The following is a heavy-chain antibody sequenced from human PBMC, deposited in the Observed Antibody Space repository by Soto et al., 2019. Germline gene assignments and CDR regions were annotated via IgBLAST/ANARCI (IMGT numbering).Heavy chain of an antibody. Sequence: QVQLQESGPGLVRPSETLSLTCTVSGGSISSGDHYWTWIRQTPGKGLEWIGNIYYSGTTYYNPSLKSRLLTALDTSKNHFSLSLTSVTAADTAVYYCASRISLVRALWGFHPWGQGTLVTVSS. D-gene: IGHD3-10*01. CDR1: GGSISSGDHY. CDR2: IYYSGTT. CDR3: ASRISLVRALWGFHP. J-gene: IGHJ5*02. V-gene: IGHV4-30-4*01.